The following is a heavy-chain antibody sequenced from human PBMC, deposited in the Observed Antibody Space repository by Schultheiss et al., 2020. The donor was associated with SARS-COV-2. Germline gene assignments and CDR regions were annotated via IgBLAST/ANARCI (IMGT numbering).Heavy chain of an antibody. Sequence: SETLSLTCTVSGGSISSYYWSWIRQPPGKGLEWIGYIYYSGSTNYNPSLKSRVTISVDTSKNQFSLKLSSVTAADTAVYYCARLSAVGAVFDYWGQGTLVTVSS. J-gene: IGHJ4*02. CDR2: IYYSGST. CDR1: GGSISSYY. D-gene: IGHD1-26*01. V-gene: IGHV4-59*08. CDR3: ARLSAVGAVFDY.